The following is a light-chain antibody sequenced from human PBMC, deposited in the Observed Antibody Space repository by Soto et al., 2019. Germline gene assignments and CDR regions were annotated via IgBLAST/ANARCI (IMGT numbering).Light chain of an antibody. V-gene: IGKV3-11*01. Sequence: EILLTQSPATLSLSPGERATPSCRASKNVSYFLSWYQQKPGQAPRLLIYGASRRATGIPDRFTGSGSGTDFTLTISSLEPEDFAVYYCQQRSNWPPEITFGQGTRLEIK. CDR3: QQRSNWPPEIT. CDR2: GAS. CDR1: KNVSYF. J-gene: IGKJ5*01.